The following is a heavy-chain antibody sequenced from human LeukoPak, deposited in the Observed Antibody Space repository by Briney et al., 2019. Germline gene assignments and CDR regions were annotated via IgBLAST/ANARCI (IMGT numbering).Heavy chain of an antibody. V-gene: IGHV3-30*03. CDR2: ISYDGSNK. CDR3: ARDMVRGVMGAFDI. D-gene: IGHD3-10*01. J-gene: IGHJ3*02. CDR1: GFTFSSYG. Sequence: PGGSLRLSCAASGFTFSSYGMHWVRQAPGKGLEWVAVISYDGSNKYYADSVKGRFTISRDNSKNTLYLQMNSLRAEDTAVYYCARDMVRGVMGAFDIWGQGTMITVSS.